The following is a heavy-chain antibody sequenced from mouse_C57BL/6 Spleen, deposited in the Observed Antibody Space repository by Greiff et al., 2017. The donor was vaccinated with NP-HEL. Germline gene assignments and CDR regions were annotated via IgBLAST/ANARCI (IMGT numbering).Heavy chain of an antibody. CDR2: ISYDGSN. J-gene: IGHJ1*03. CDR1: GYSITSGYY. CDR3: AREGYYGSSYVWYFDV. D-gene: IGHD1-1*01. V-gene: IGHV3-6*01. Sequence: EVQLQQSGPGLVKPSQSLSLTCSVTGYSITSGYYWNWIRQFPGNKLEWMGYISYDGSNNYNPSLKNRIPITRDTSKNQFFLKLNSVTTEDTATYYCAREGYYGSSYVWYFDVWGTGTTVTVSS.